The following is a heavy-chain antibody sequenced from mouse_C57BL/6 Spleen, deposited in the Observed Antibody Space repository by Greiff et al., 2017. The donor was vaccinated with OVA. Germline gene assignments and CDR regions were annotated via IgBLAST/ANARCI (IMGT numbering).Heavy chain of an antibody. CDR3: ARSLYYYGSRGNYYAMDY. CDR1: GFSLSTSGMG. Sequence: QVTLKVSGPGILQSSQTLSLTCSFSGFSLSTSGMGVSWIRQPSGKGLEWLAHIYWDDDKRYNPSLKSRLTISKDTSRNQVFLKITSVDTADTATYYCARSLYYYGSRGNYYAMDYWGQGTSVTVSS. J-gene: IGHJ4*01. V-gene: IGHV8-12*01. CDR2: IYWDDDK. D-gene: IGHD1-1*01.